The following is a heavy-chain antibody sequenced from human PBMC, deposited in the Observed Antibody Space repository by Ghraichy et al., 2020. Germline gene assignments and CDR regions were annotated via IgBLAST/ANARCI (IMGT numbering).Heavy chain of an antibody. CDR3: ARAGYIVRGMDV. CDR2: IYYSGST. J-gene: IGHJ6*02. D-gene: IGHD6-13*01. CDR1: GGSISSYY. V-gene: IGHV4-59*01. Sequence: SETLSLTCTVSGGSISSYYWSWIRQPPGKGLEWIGYIYYSGSTNYNPSLKSRVTISVDTSKNQFSLKLSSVTAADTAVYYCARAGYIVRGMDVWGQGTTVTVSS.